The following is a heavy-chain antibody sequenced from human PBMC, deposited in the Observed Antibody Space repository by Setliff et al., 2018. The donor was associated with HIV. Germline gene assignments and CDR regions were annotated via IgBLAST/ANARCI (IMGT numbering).Heavy chain of an antibody. V-gene: IGHV4-59*01. D-gene: IGHD3-9*01. CDR1: GGSMSSYY. J-gene: IGHJ4*02. CDR2: IYYSGST. Sequence: SETLSLTCTVSGGSMSSYYWSWIRQPPGKGLEWIGYIYYSGSTNYNPSLKSRVTISVDTSKNQFSLKLSSVTAADTAVYYCASGYKNYDIPYWGQGTLVTVSS. CDR3: ASGYKNYDIPY.